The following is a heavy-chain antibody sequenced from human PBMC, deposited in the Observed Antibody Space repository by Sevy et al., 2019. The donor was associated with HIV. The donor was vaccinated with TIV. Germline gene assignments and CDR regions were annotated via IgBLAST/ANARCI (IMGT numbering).Heavy chain of an antibody. CDR3: VRDRNWKDPLGAFDI. J-gene: IGHJ3*02. D-gene: IGHD1-1*01. CDR2: IKQDGSEK. V-gene: IGHV3-7*01. Sequence: GGSLRLSCAASGFTFSSYWMSWVRQAPGKGLEWVANIKQDGSEKYYVDSVKGRFTISRDNAKNSLYLQMNSLRAEDTAVYYCVRDRNWKDPLGAFDIWGQGTMVTVSS. CDR1: GFTFSSYW.